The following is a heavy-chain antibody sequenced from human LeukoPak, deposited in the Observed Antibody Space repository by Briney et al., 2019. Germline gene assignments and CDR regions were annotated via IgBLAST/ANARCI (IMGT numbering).Heavy chain of an antibody. Sequence: PGGSLRLSCAASGFTFSSYWMHWVRPAPGKGLVWVSRINSDGSSTSYADSVKGRFTISRDNSKNTLYLQMNSLRAEDTAVYYCARAAFYNNQSKYRINNPGLGYFDYWGQGTLVTVSS. CDR3: ARAAFYNNQSKYRINNPGLGYFDY. D-gene: IGHD3-16*01. J-gene: IGHJ4*02. CDR1: GFTFSSYW. CDR2: INSDGSST. V-gene: IGHV3-74*01.